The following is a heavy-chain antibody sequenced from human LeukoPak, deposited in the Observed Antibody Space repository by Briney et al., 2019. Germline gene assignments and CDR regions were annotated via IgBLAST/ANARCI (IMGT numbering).Heavy chain of an antibody. CDR1: GFTISTYG. CDR2: ISGGTT. CDR3: AKSVYHSGNY. J-gene: IGHJ4*02. Sequence: GGSLRLSCAASGFTISTYGMSWVRQAPGKGLEWVSSISGGTTYYADSVKGRFTISRDNSKNTVSLQMNSLRAEDTAVYYCAKSVYHSGNYWGQGTLLTVSS. V-gene: IGHV3-23*01. D-gene: IGHD3-10*01.